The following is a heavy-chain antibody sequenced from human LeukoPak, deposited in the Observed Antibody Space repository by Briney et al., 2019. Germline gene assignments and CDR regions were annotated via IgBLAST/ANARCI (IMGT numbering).Heavy chain of an antibody. V-gene: IGHV1-18*01. CDR1: GYTFTSYG. D-gene: IGHD4-23*01. Sequence: VASVKVSCKASGYTFTSYGISWVRQAPGQGLEWMGWISAYNGNTNCAQKLQGRVTMTTDTSTSTAYMELRSLRSDDTAVYYCATGNDYGGNSDYWGQGTLVTVSS. J-gene: IGHJ4*02. CDR2: ISAYNGNT. CDR3: ATGNDYGGNSDY.